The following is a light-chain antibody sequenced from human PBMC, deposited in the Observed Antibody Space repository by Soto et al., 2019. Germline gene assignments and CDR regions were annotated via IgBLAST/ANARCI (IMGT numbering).Light chain of an antibody. V-gene: IGLV1-47*01. CDR3: AAWDDSLSGRV. CDR2: RNN. J-gene: IGLJ2*01. Sequence: QSVLTQPTSASGTPGQMVTISCSGSSSNIGSNYVYWYQQLPGTAPKLLIYRNNQRPSGVPDRFSGSKSGTSASLAISGLRSEDEADYYCAAWDDSLSGRVFGGGTKVTVL. CDR1: SSNIGSNY.